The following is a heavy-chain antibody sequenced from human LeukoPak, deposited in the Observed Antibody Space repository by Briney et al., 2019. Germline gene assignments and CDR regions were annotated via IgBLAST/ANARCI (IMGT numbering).Heavy chain of an antibody. CDR2: IKSKTDGGTT. J-gene: IGHJ4*02. V-gene: IGHV3-15*01. CDR3: TTREAPESFDY. Sequence: PGGSLRLSCAASGFTFSNAWMSWVRQAPGKRLEWVGRIKSKTDGGTTDYAAPVKGRFTISRDDSKNTLYLQMNSLKTEDTAVYYCTTREAPESFDYWGQGTLVTVSS. CDR1: GFTFSNAW.